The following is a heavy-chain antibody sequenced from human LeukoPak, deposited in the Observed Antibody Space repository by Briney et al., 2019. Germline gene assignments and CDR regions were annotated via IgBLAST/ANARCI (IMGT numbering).Heavy chain of an antibody. Sequence: SETLSLTCTVSGGSISSYYWSWIRQPAGKGLEWIGRIYTSRSTNYNPSLKSRVTMSVDTSKNQFSLKLSSVTAADTAVYYCARHWRVVVPAAEDYYYYYYMDVWGKGTTVTVSS. CDR2: IYTSRST. J-gene: IGHJ6*03. V-gene: IGHV4-4*07. D-gene: IGHD2-2*01. CDR3: ARHWRVVVPAAEDYYYYYYMDV. CDR1: GGSISSYY.